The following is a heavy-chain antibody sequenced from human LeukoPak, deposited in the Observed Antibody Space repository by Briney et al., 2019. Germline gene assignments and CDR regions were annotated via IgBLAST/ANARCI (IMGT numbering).Heavy chain of an antibody. CDR3: ARDLLMLGVREYNWFDP. J-gene: IGHJ5*02. Sequence: GGSRRLSCAASGFTFSSYAMHWVRQAPGKGLEWVAVISYDGSNKYYADSVKGRFTISRDNSKNTLYLQMNSLRAEDTAVYFCARDLLMLGVREYNWFDPWGQGTLVTVSS. CDR1: GFTFSSYA. D-gene: IGHD2-8*01. V-gene: IGHV3-30*04. CDR2: ISYDGSNK.